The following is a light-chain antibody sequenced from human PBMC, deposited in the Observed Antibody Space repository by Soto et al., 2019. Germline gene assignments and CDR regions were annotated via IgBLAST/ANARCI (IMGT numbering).Light chain of an antibody. J-gene: IGKJ1*01. V-gene: IGKV3-20*01. Sequence: EIVLTQSPGTLSLSPGEGATLSCRASQSVNSNYLVWYQQNPGQAPRLLIYGSSIRATGIPDRFSGSGSGTDFTLTISRLEPEDFAVYYCQQYAGSLSWTFGQGTKVDIK. CDR2: GSS. CDR3: QQYAGSLSWT. CDR1: QSVNSNY.